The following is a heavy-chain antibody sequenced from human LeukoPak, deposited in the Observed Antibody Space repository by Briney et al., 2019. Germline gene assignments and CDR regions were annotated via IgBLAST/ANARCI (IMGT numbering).Heavy chain of an antibody. Sequence: GGALRLSSAPPRVTLTVSGTHWVRDAPGEGVGRGAVIWDDGSNKYYADSVQGRFTVSRDNSKNTLYLQMNSLRAEGTAVYYCAKGFSSLATFFDYWGQGSMVGVSS. CDR3: AKGFSSLATFFDY. J-gene: IGHJ4*02. CDR1: RVTLTVSG. CDR2: IWDDGSNK. D-gene: IGHD2-2*01. V-gene: IGHV3-33*06.